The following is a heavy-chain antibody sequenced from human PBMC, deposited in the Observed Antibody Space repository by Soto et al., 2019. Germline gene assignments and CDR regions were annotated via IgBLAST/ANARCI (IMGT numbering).Heavy chain of an antibody. Sequence: SETLSLTCTVSGGSSSSSSYYWGWIRQPPGKGLEWIGSIYYSGSTYYNPSLKSRVTISVDTSKNQFSLKLSSVTAADTAVYYCARHHYDYVSPFDYWGQGTLVTVSS. D-gene: IGHD3-16*01. CDR3: ARHHYDYVSPFDY. CDR2: IYYSGST. V-gene: IGHV4-39*01. CDR1: GGSSSSSSYY. J-gene: IGHJ4*02.